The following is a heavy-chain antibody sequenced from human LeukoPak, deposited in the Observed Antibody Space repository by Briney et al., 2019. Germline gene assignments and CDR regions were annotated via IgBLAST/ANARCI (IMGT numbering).Heavy chain of an antibody. CDR2: MSYDGTNK. Sequence: GRSLRLSCAASGFTFSSYGMHWVRQAPGKGLEWVAVMSYDGTNKFYADSVKGRFTISGDNSKNTLYLQMNSLRVEDTAVYYCAKDSGWKWEDPGKGVDYWGQGTLVTVSS. J-gene: IGHJ4*02. V-gene: IGHV3-30*18. D-gene: IGHD1-26*01. CDR1: GFTFSSYG. CDR3: AKDSGWKWEDPGKGVDY.